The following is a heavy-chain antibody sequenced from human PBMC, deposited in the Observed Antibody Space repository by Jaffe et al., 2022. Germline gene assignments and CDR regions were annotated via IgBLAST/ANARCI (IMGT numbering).Heavy chain of an antibody. CDR3: ARVVTYNWIYHGYYYYYMDV. J-gene: IGHJ6*03. Sequence: EVQLVESGGGLVQPGGSLRLSCAASGFTFSSYWMSWVRQAPGKGLEWVANIKQDGSEKYYVDSVKGRFTISRDNAKNSLYLQMNSLRAEDTAVYYCARVVTYNWIYHGYYYYYMDVWGKGTTVTVSS. CDR1: GFTFSSYW. V-gene: IGHV3-7*01. D-gene: IGHD1-7*01. CDR2: IKQDGSEK.